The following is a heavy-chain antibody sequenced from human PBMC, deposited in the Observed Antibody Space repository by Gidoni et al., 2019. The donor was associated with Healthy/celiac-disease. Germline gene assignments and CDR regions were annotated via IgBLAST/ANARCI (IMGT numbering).Heavy chain of an antibody. Sequence: QVQLQQWGAGLLKPSETLSLTCAVYGGSFSGYYWSGLRQPPGKGLEWMGEINHSGRTNYNPSLKSRVTISVDTSKNQFSLKLSSVTAADTAVYYCARGSYVWSSSSKLYYGMDVWGQGTTVTVSS. J-gene: IGHJ6*02. V-gene: IGHV4-34*01. CDR2: INHSGRT. D-gene: IGHD6-6*01. CDR1: GGSFSGYY. CDR3: ARGSYVWSSSSKLYYGMDV.